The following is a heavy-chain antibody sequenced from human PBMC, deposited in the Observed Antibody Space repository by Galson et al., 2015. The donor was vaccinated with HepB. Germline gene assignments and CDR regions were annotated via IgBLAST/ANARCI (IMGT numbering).Heavy chain of an antibody. CDR2: IYTSGST. Sequence: LSLTCTVSGGSISSYYWRWIRQPAGKGLEWIGRIYTSGSTNYNPSLKSRVTMSVDTSKNQFSLKLSSATAADTAVYYCARVSLGYCSSTSCYGWEDYWGQGTLVTVSS. V-gene: IGHV4-4*07. D-gene: IGHD2-2*01. J-gene: IGHJ4*02. CDR3: ARVSLGYCSSTSCYGWEDY. CDR1: GGSISSYY.